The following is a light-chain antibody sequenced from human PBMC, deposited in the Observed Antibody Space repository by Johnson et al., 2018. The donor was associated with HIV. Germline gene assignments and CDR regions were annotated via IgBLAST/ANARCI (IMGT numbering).Light chain of an antibody. J-gene: IGLJ1*01. V-gene: IGLV1-51*02. Sequence: QSVLTQSPSVSAAAGQKVTISCSGNNSNIGNNYVSWYQELPGTAPKLLIYENNKRPSGIPDRFSGSKSGTSATLCITGLQTADEADYYCGTWDSSLSAHYVFGTGTKCTVL. CDR3: GTWDSSLSAHYV. CDR1: NSNIGNNY. CDR2: ENN.